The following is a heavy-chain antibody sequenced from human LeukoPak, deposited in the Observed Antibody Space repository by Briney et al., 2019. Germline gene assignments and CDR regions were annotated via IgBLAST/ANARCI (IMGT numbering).Heavy chain of an antibody. CDR3: ARDPSGSYRYYGMDV. D-gene: IGHD1-26*01. Sequence: GGSLRLSCAASGFTFSSYWMHWVRQAPGKGLVWVSRINSDGSSTSYADSAKGRFTISRDNAKNTLYLQMNSLRAEDTAVYYCARDPSGSYRYYGMDVWGQGTTVTVSS. J-gene: IGHJ6*02. CDR1: GFTFSSYW. CDR2: INSDGSST. V-gene: IGHV3-74*01.